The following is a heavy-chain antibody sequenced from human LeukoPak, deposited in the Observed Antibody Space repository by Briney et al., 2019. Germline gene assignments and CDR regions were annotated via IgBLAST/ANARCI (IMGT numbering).Heavy chain of an antibody. J-gene: IGHJ4*02. V-gene: IGHV3-23*01. CDR3: TLAATGLPWYYFDY. D-gene: IGHD2/OR15-2a*01. CDR2: IGGSGVTS. CDR1: GFTFSSYA. Sequence: GGTLRLSXPASGFTFSSYAMSWVGQAPGKGLEWVSTIGGSGVTSYYAAAVKGRFTTSRDNSKSTLYLHMNNLRAEDTAIYYCTLAATGLPWYYFDYWGQGTLVTVSS.